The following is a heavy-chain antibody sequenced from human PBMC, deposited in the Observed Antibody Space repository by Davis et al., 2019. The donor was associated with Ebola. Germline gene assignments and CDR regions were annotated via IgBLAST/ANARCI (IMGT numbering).Heavy chain of an antibody. CDR1: GYTFTGYY. CDR3: ARSSSSGYDFDY. D-gene: IGHD3-22*01. V-gene: IGHV1-69*13. Sequence: AASVKVSCKASGYTFTGYYMHWVRQAPGQGLEWMGGVIPIFGTANYAQKFQGRVTITADESTSTAYMELSSLRSEDTAMYYCARSSSSGYDFDYWGQGTLVTVSS. J-gene: IGHJ4*02. CDR2: VIPIFGTA.